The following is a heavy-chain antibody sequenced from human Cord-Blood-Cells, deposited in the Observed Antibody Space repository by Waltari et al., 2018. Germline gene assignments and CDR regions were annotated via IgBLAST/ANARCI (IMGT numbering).Heavy chain of an antibody. D-gene: IGHD6-6*01. CDR1: GFPFFCYA. CDR3: AKQAIAARHGADY. CDR2: ISGRGGST. Sequence: EAQLLESGGGLVHPGGSLRLPCAASGFPFFCYALTWVLPAPGKVLQWVSAISGRGGSTYYADSVKGRFTISRDNAKNTLYLQMNSLRAEDTAVYYCAKQAIAARHGADYWGQGTLVTVSS. V-gene: IGHV3-23*01. J-gene: IGHJ4*02.